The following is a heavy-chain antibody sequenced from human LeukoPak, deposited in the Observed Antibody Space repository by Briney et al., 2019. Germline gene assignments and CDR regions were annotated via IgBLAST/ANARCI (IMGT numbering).Heavy chain of an antibody. CDR2: ISGSGGST. D-gene: IGHD5-24*01. V-gene: IGHV3-23*01. Sequence: GGSLRLSCAASGFTFSSYAMSWVRQAPGKGLEWISGISGSGGSTYYADSVKGRFTISRDNSKNTLYLQMNSLRVDDTAVYYCAKAVDLATISVDIWGQGAMVTVSS. J-gene: IGHJ3*02. CDR3: AKAVDLATISVDI. CDR1: GFTFSSYA.